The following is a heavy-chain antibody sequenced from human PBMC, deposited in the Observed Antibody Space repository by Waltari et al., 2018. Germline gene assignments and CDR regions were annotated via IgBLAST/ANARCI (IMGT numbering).Heavy chain of an antibody. CDR1: GYTFTSYY. Sequence: QVQLVQSGAEVKKPGASVKVSCKASGYTFTSYYMHWVRQAPGQGLEGRGIINPSGGSTSYAQKFQGRVTMTRDTSTSTVYMELSSLRSEDTAVYYCARAHDFWSGYYPYFDYWGQGTLVTVSS. D-gene: IGHD3-3*01. V-gene: IGHV1-46*01. CDR2: INPSGGST. J-gene: IGHJ4*02. CDR3: ARAHDFWSGYYPYFDY.